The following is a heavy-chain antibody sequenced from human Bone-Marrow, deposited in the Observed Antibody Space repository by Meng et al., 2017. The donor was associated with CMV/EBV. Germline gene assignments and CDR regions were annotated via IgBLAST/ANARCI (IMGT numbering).Heavy chain of an antibody. CDR3: ARVSSEDFWSGRYPAGCYGMDV. CDR2: IKEDGSDK. V-gene: IGHV3-7*01. Sequence: GESLKISCAASGCTFSSYWLTWVRQAPGKGLEWVANIKEDGSDKYYVDSVRGRFTISRDNAKNSLYLQMDSLSVEDTAVYYCARVSSEDFWSGRYPAGCYGMDVWGQGTTVTVSS. CDR1: GCTFSSYW. J-gene: IGHJ6*02. D-gene: IGHD3-3*01.